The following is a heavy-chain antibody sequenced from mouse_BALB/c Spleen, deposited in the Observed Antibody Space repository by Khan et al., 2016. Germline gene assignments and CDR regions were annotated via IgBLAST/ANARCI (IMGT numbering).Heavy chain of an antibody. J-gene: IGHJ2*01. CDR1: GYTFTSYT. CDR2: VNSSNDYT. D-gene: IGHD2-3*01. V-gene: IGHV1-4*01. CDR3: AREGWLLGFFDY. Sequence: QVQLQQSGAELARPGASVKMSCKASGYTFTSYTMFWVKQRPGQGLEWLGYVNSSNDYTDYNQKFKDKATLTADKSSSTAYMQLNSLTSEDSAVYYCAREGWLLGFFDYWGQGTTLTVSS.